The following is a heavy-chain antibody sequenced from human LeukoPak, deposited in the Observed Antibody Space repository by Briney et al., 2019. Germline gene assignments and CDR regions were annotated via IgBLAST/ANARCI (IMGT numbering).Heavy chain of an antibody. CDR2: IYPGDSDT. D-gene: IGHD2-2*01. CDR3: ARHIMPAAIRNPFDY. CDR1: GYSFTSYW. V-gene: IGHV5-51*01. Sequence: KPGESLKISCKGSGYSFTSYWIGWVRQMPGKGLEWMGIIYPGDSDTRYSPSFQGQVTISADKSISTAYLQWSSLKASDTAMYYCARHIMPAAIRNPFDYWGQGTLVTVSS. J-gene: IGHJ4*02.